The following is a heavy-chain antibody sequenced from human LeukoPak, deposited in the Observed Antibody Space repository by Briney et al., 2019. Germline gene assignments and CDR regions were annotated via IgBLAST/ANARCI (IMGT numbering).Heavy chain of an antibody. D-gene: IGHD1-26*01. CDR2: ISGSGGST. V-gene: IGHV3-23*01. CDR1: GFTFSSYA. J-gene: IGHJ4*02. Sequence: PGGSLRLSCAASGFTFSSYAMSWVRLAPGKGLEWVSAISGSGGSTYYADSVKGRFTISRDNSKNTLYLQMNSLRAEDTAVYYCAKDRSVGATIHALFDYWGQGTLVTVSS. CDR3: AKDRSVGATIHALFDY.